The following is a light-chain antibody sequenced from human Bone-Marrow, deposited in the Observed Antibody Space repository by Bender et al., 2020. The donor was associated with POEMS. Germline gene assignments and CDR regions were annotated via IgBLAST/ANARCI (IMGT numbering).Light chain of an antibody. CDR1: ELGSKY. J-gene: IGLJ2*01. CDR2: QDS. Sequence: SYALAQPPSLSVSPGHTASITCSGDELGSKYVSWYQQKPGQSPLLVVYQDSQRPSEIPERFSASNSGNTATLTISGAQPIDEADYYCQASDTNTVVFGGGTKLIV. V-gene: IGLV3-1*01. CDR3: QASDTNTVV.